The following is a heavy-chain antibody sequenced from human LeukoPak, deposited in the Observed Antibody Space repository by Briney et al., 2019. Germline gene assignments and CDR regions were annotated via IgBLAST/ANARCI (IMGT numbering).Heavy chain of an antibody. Sequence: SETLSLTCTVSGDSISSGGYFWSWIRQPPGKGLEWIGYISHYENAYYNPSLSSRVTISIDTSKNQFSLKLNSVTAADTAVYYCASYRYYDFWSGYYGYWGQGTLVTVSS. CDR2: ISHYENA. CDR1: GDSISSGGYF. D-gene: IGHD3-3*01. J-gene: IGHJ4*02. V-gene: IGHV4-30-2*02. CDR3: ASYRYYDFWSGYYGY.